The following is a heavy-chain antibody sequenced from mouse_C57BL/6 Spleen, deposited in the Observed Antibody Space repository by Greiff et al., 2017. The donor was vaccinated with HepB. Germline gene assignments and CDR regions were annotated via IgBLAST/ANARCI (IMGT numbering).Heavy chain of an antibody. CDR1: GFTFSSYA. J-gene: IGHJ4*01. CDR3: TRGTAQATYYYAMDY. D-gene: IGHD3-1*01. V-gene: IGHV5-9-1*02. CDR2: ISSGGDYI. Sequence: EVKLMESGEGLVKPGGSLKLSCAASGFTFSSYAMSWVRQTPEKRLEWVAYISSGGDYIYYADTVKGRFTISRDNARNTLYLQMSSLKSEDTAMYYCTRGTAQATYYYAMDYWGQGTSVTVSS.